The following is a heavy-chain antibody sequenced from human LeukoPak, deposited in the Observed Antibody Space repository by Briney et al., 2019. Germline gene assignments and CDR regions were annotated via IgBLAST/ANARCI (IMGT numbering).Heavy chain of an antibody. CDR2: INAGNGNT. J-gene: IGHJ3*02. D-gene: IGHD1-26*01. Sequence: ASVKVSCKASGYTFTSYAMHWVRQAPGQRLEWMGWINAGNGNTKYSQKFQGRVTITRDTSASTAYMELSSLRSDDTAVYYCARELSGSYTAAFDIWGQGTMVTVSS. V-gene: IGHV1-3*01. CDR3: ARELSGSYTAAFDI. CDR1: GYTFTSYA.